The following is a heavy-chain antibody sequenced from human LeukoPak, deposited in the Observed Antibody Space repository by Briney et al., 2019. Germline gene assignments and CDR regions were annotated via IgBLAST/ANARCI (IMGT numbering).Heavy chain of an antibody. CDR2: IYYSGST. CDR3: ARVDTAMAAKFDY. Sequence: SQTLSLTCTVSGGAISSGGYYWSWIRQHPGKGLEWIGYIYYSGSTYYNPSLKSRVTISVDTSKNQFSLKLSSVTAADTAVYYCARVDTAMAAKFDYWGQGTLVTVSS. CDR1: GGAISSGGYY. J-gene: IGHJ4*02. D-gene: IGHD5-18*01. V-gene: IGHV4-31*03.